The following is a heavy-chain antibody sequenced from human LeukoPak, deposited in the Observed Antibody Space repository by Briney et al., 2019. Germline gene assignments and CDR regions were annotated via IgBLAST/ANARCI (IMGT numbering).Heavy chain of an antibody. CDR3: AKGRQYDILTGYYNERYFDY. J-gene: IGHJ4*02. D-gene: IGHD3-9*01. CDR2: INHSGST. V-gene: IGHV4-34*01. CDR1: GGSFSGYY. Sequence: PSETLSLTCAVYGGSFSGYYWNWIRQPPGKGLEWIGEINHSGSTNYNPSLKRRVTISVDTSKNDFSMKLSSVTAADTAVYYCAKGRQYDILTGYYNERYFDYWGQGTLVTVSS.